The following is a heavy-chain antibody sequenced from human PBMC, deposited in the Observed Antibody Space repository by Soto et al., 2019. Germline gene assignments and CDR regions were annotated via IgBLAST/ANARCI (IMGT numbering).Heavy chain of an antibody. CDR2: IYYTGST. J-gene: IGHJ4*02. CDR1: GGSISSYY. V-gene: IGHV4-59*08. CDR3: ARHLSRSGYDD. Sequence: SETLSLTCTVSGGSISSYYWSWIRQPPGKGLEWIGYIYYTGSTSYNPSLKSRVTISVDTSKNHFALKLSSVTAADTAVYYCARHLSRSGYDDWGQGSLVTVSS. D-gene: IGHD6-19*01.